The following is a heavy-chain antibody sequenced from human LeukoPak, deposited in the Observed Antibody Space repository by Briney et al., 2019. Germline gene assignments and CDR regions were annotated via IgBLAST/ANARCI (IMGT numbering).Heavy chain of an antibody. V-gene: IGHV1-69*13. CDR2: IIPIFGTA. CDR3: ATGYIYGRDVFDI. J-gene: IGHJ3*02. D-gene: IGHD5-18*01. CDR1: GGTFSSYA. Sequence: ASVKVSCKASGGTFSSYAISWVRQAPGQGLEWMGGIIPIFGTANYAQKFQGRVTITADESTSTAYMELSSLRSEDTAVYYCATGYIYGRDVFDIWGQGTMVTVSS.